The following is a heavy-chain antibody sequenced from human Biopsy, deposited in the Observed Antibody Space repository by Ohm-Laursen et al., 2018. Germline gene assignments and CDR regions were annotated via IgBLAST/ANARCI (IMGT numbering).Heavy chain of an antibody. Sequence: ASSVKVSCKASGYTFTSHDTNWVRQATGQGLEWMGWMSPNTGNTVYAQRFQDRVTMTSDTSTGTAYMELTSLTSDDTAVYFCARWETTLGRSLDSWGQGTLVAVSS. CDR2: MSPNTGNT. CDR3: ARWETTLGRSLDS. CDR1: GYTFTSHD. D-gene: IGHD1-26*01. V-gene: IGHV1-8*01. J-gene: IGHJ4*02.